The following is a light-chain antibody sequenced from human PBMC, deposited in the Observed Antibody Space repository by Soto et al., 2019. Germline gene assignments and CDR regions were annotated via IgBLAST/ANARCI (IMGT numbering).Light chain of an antibody. Sequence: IVMTQSPATLSLSPGEGATLSGRASQSVDGNLVWYQQKPGQAPRLLIYGASTRATGIPARFSGSGSATDYTLTISSLQSEDFAVYYCQQYNDWPFTFGPGTKVDIK. CDR1: QSVDGN. V-gene: IGKV3-15*01. J-gene: IGKJ3*01. CDR3: QQYNDWPFT. CDR2: GAS.